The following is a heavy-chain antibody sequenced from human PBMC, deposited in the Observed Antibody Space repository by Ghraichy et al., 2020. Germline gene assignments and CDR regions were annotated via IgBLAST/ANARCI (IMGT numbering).Heavy chain of an antibody. Sequence: SVKVSCKASGGTFSSYAISWVRQAPGQGLEWMGRIIPILGIANYAQKFQDRVTITADKSTSTAYMELSSLRSEDTAVYYCARGDPDARFDPWGQGTLVTVSS. V-gene: IGHV1-69*04. CDR3: ARGDPDARFDP. CDR1: GGTFSSYA. J-gene: IGHJ5*02. CDR2: IIPILGIA.